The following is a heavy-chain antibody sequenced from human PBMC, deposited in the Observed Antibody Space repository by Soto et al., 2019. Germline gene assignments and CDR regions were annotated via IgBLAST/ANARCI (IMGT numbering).Heavy chain of an antibody. CDR1: GFTFSNHG. D-gene: IGHD3-10*01. J-gene: IGHJ5*02. CDR3: ARARGVDP. Sequence: PVGSLRLSCAGSGFTFSNHGMNWVRQAPGKGLEWVANIKTDGSEKYYVDSVKGRFTISRDNAKNSLYLQMNSLRAGDTAVYYCARARGVDPGGQGTLVTVSS. V-gene: IGHV3-7*03. CDR2: IKTDGSEK.